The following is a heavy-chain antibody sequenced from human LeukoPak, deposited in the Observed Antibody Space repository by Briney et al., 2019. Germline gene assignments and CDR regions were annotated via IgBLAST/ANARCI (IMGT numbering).Heavy chain of an antibody. V-gene: IGHV1-46*01. J-gene: IGHJ4*02. CDR1: GYTFTSYY. D-gene: IGHD6-19*01. Sequence: ASVKVSCKASGYTFTSYYMHWVRQAPGQGLEWMGIINPSGGSTGYAQKFQGRVTMTRDMSTRTVYMELSSLRSEDTAVYYCARGPRDSSGWYYYFDYWGQGTLVTVSS. CDR3: ARGPRDSSGWYYYFDY. CDR2: INPSGGST.